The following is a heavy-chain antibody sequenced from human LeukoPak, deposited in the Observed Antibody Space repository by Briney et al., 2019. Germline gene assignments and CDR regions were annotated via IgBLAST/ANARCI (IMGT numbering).Heavy chain of an antibody. CDR1: GGSISSYY. Sequence: SETLSLTCTVSGGSISSYYWSWIRQPPGKGLEWIGYIYYSGSTNYNPSLKSRVTISVDTSKNQFSLKLSSVTAADTAVYYCARDLGDPGGYWGRGTLVTVSS. D-gene: IGHD2-21*02. CDR3: ARDLGDPGGY. J-gene: IGHJ4*02. V-gene: IGHV4-59*01. CDR2: IYYSGST.